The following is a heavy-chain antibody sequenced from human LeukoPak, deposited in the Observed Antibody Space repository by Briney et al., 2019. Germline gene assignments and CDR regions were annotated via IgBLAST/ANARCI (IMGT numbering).Heavy chain of an antibody. V-gene: IGHV4-38-2*01. CDR2: IFHSGSP. CDR1: GYSLSSGYY. J-gene: IGHJ4*02. CDR3: ARAIGAGRAFDY. Sequence: SETLSLTCAVSGYSLSSGYYWGWIRQPPGKGLEWIGSIFHSGSPYYNPSLKSRVTISVDTSKTQFSLKLTSVTAADTAVYYCARAIGAGRAFDYWGQGTLVTVSS. D-gene: IGHD3-22*01.